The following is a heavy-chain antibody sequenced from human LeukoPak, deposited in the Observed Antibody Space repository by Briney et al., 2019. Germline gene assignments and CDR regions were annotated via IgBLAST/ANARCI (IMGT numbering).Heavy chain of an antibody. V-gene: IGHV3-30*18. CDR2: ISYDGSNR. D-gene: IGHD1-26*01. CDR1: GFTFSSYG. Sequence: GRSLRLSCAASGFTFSSYGMHWVRQAPGKGLEWVAVISYDGSNRYYADSVKGRFTISRDNSKNTLYPQMNSLRAEDTAVYYCAKEGEEGFDYWGQGTLVTVSS. CDR3: AKEGEEGFDY. J-gene: IGHJ4*02.